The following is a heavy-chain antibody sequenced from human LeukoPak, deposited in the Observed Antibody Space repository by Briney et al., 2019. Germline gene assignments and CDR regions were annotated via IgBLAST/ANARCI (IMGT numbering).Heavy chain of an antibody. CDR3: AVVVVVAATDVFDI. V-gene: IGHV3-48*04. Sequence: PGGSLRLSCVASGFTLRSYVMNWVRQTPGKGLEWVSYISSSGSTIYYADSVKGRFTISRDNAKNSLYLQMNSLRAEDTAVYYCAVVVVVAATDVFDIWGQGTMVTVSS. CDR1: GFTLRSYV. CDR2: ISSSGSTI. D-gene: IGHD2-15*01. J-gene: IGHJ3*02.